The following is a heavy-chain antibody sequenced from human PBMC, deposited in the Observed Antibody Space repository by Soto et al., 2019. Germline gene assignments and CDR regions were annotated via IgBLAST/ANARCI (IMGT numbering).Heavy chain of an antibody. CDR1: GFTFSSYA. D-gene: IGHD6-19*01. Sequence: PGGSLRLSCAASGFTFSSYAMSWVRQAPGKGLEWVSAISGSGGSTYYADSVKGRFTISRDNSKNTLYLQMSSLRAEDTAVYYCVKDVLRRQWTYYFDYWGQGTLVTVSS. CDR2: ISGSGGST. CDR3: VKDVLRRQWTYYFDY. J-gene: IGHJ4*02. V-gene: IGHV3-23*01.